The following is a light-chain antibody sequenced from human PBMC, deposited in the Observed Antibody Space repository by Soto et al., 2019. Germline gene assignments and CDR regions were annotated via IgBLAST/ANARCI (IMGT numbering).Light chain of an antibody. Sequence: AIRMTQSPSSFSASTGDRATITCRASQGISSYLAWYQQKPGKAPKLLIYAASTLQSGVPSRFSGSGSGTDFTLTISCLQSEDFATYYCQQYYRTPLTFGGGTKVDIK. J-gene: IGKJ4*01. CDR3: QQYYRTPLT. CDR1: QGISSY. V-gene: IGKV1-8*01. CDR2: AAS.